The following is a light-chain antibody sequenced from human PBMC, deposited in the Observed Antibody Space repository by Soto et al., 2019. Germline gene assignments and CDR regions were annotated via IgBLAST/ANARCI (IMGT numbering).Light chain of an antibody. Sequence: EIVLTQSPGTLSLSPGERATLSCRASQSVSSSYLAWYQQKPGQAPRLLIYGASSRATGIPDRFSDSGSGTDFTLTISRLEPEDIAVYYCQQYASFTFGPWTKVHIK. CDR2: GAS. CDR1: QSVSSSY. CDR3: QQYASFT. J-gene: IGKJ3*01. V-gene: IGKV3-20*01.